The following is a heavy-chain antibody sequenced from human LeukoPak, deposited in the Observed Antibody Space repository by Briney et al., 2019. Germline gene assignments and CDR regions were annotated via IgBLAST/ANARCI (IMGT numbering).Heavy chain of an antibody. CDR1: GFTFSSYG. J-gene: IGHJ4*02. CDR3: ANRANDYVPFGEEN. V-gene: IGHV3-48*01. CDR2: ISSSSSTI. Sequence: PGGSLRLSCAASGFTFSSYGMHWVRQAPGKGLEWVSYISSSSSTIYYADSVKGRFTISRDNAKNSLYLQMNSLRAEDTAVYYCANRANDYVPFGEENWGQGTLVTVSS. D-gene: IGHD3-16*01.